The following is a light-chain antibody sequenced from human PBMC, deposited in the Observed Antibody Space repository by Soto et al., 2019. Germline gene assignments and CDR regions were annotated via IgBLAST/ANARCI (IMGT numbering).Light chain of an antibody. CDR2: DAS. Sequence: EIVLTQSAATLSLSPGARATLSCRASQSVSSYLAWYQQKPRQAPRLLIYDASNRATGIPARFSGSGSGTDFTLTISSLEPEDFAVYYCQQRSNWPRTFGQGTKVEIK. CDR1: QSVSSY. J-gene: IGKJ1*01. V-gene: IGKV3-11*01. CDR3: QQRSNWPRT.